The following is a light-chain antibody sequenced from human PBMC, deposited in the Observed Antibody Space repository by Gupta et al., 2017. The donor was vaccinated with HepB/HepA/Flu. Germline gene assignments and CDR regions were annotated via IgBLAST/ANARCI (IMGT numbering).Light chain of an antibody. J-gene: IGLJ3*02. CDR1: SSNIESNT. CDR3: AAWDDSLNGWV. CDR2: YNN. Sequence: QFVLTQPPSVSGTPGQRVTVSCSGGSSNIESNTVNWYQQLPGTAPKLLMSYNNPRPSGVPDRFSGAKSGTSASLAISGLQSEDEADYYCAAWDDSLNGWVFGGGTKVTVL. V-gene: IGLV1-44*01.